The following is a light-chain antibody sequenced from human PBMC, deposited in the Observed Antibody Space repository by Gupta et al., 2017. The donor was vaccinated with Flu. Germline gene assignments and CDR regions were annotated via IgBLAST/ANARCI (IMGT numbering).Light chain of an antibody. CDR3: CSYAGSDVWV. J-gene: IGLJ3*02. CDR2: DVS. Sequence: QSALTQPRSVSFSPFPSVTISCTGTSSDVGGYNYVSWYQQHPGKAPRLMIYDVSKWLSGVPDRFSGSKSGNTASLTISGLQAEDEADYYCCSYAGSDVWVFGGGTKLTVL. CDR1: SSDVGGYNY. V-gene: IGLV2-11*01.